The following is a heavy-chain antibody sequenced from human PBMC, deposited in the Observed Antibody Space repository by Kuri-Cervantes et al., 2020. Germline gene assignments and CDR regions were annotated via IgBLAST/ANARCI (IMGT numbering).Heavy chain of an antibody. Sequence: GESLKISCAASGFTFSHCAMSWVRQAPGKGLEVVSDISGSGGSRYYADSVKGGFTISRDNFKNTLYLQMNSLRAEDTAVYYCAKDRSWTTVTTGAFDIWGQGTMVTVSS. CDR3: AKDRSWTTVTTGAFDI. CDR2: ISGSGGSR. D-gene: IGHD4-17*01. CDR1: GFTFSHCA. J-gene: IGHJ3*02. V-gene: IGHV3-23*01.